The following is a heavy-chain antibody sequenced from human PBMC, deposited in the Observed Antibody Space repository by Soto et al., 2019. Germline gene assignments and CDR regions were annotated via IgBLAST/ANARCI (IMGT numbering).Heavy chain of an antibody. V-gene: IGHV3-30*18. CDR2: ISYDGSNK. J-gene: IGHJ4*02. CDR3: ANGVSDSVIDY. D-gene: IGHD3-16*01. CDR1: GFTFSTYG. Sequence: QVQLVESGGGVVQPGRSLRLSCAASGFTFSTYGMHWVRQAPGKGLEWVAVISYDGSNKYYADSVKGRFTISRAKSNNALYLQMRRRIAEDTAVYYCANGVSDSVIDYWGQGTLVTVSS.